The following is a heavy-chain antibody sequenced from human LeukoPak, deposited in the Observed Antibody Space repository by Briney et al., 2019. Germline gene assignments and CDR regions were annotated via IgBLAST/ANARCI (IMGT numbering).Heavy chain of an antibody. Sequence: PGRSLRLSCAASGFTFDDYAMHWVRQAPGKGLEWVSGISWNSGSIGYADSVKGRFTISRGNAKNSLYLQMNSLRAEDTALYYCAKDIGSSDPSSYFDYWGQGTLVTVSS. J-gene: IGHJ4*02. CDR1: GFTFDDYA. CDR2: ISWNSGSI. CDR3: AKDIGSSDPSSYFDY. V-gene: IGHV3-9*01.